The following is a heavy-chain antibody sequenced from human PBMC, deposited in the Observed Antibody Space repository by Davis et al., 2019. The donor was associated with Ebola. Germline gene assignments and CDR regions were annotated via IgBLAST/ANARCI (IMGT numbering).Heavy chain of an antibody. CDR2: ISWNSDNI. J-gene: IGHJ4*02. CDR3: ARDQGSGWFAFDY. CDR1: GFIFRTHG. D-gene: IGHD6-19*01. V-gene: IGHV3-9*01. Sequence: SLKISCAASGFIFRTHGMQWVRQAPGKGLEWVSGISWNSDNIAYADSVKGRFTISRDNGKNSLYLQMSSLRAEDTAFYHCARDQGSGWFAFDYWSQGTLVTVSS.